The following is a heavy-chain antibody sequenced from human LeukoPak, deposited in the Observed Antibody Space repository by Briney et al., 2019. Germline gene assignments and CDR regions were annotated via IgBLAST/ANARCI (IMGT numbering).Heavy chain of an antibody. Sequence: PGGSLRLSCAASGFTFSSYEMNWVRQAPGKGLEWVSYISSSGSTIYYADSVKGRFTISRDNSKNTLYLQMNSLRADDTAVYYCAKDPYGDSLNWFDPWGQGTLVTVSS. V-gene: IGHV3-48*03. J-gene: IGHJ5*02. CDR3: AKDPYGDSLNWFDP. D-gene: IGHD4-17*01. CDR1: GFTFSSYE. CDR2: ISSSGSTI.